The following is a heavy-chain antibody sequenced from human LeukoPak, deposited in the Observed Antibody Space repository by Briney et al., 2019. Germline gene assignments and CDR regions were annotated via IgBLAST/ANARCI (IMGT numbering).Heavy chain of an antibody. D-gene: IGHD6-19*01. J-gene: IGHJ4*02. CDR1: GGSISSYY. V-gene: IGHV4-59*01. CDR3: ARMRGIAVAGLDY. CDR2: IYYSGST. Sequence: SETLSLTCTVSGGSISSYYCSWIRQPPGKGPEWIGYIYYSGSTNYNPSLKSRVTISVDTSKNQFSLKLSSVTAADTAVYYCARMRGIAVAGLDYWGQGTLVTVSS.